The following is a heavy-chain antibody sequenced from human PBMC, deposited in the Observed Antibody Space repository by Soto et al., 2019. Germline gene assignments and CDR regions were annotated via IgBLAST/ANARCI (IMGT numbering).Heavy chain of an antibody. CDR2: IYYSGST. J-gene: IGHJ6*03. CDR3: ARTGFTAYYSYYYMDV. V-gene: IGHV4-59*01. Sequence: SETLSLTCTVSGGSISSYYWSWIRQPPGKGLEWIGYIYYSGSTNYNPSLKSRVTISVDTSKNQFSLKLSSVTAADTAVYYCARTGFTAYYSYYYMDVWGKGTTVTVSS. CDR1: GGSISSYY.